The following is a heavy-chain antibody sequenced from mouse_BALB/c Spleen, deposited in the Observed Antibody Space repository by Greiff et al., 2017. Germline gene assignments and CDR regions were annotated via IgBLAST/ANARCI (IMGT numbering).Heavy chain of an antibody. CDR3: ARSEANWDY. Sequence: QVQLQQSGPELVKPGASVKMSCKASGYTFTDYVISWVKQRTGQGLKWIGEIYPGSGRTYYNEKFKGKATLTADKSSNTAYMQLSSLTSEDSAVYVCARSEANWDYGGQGTTLTVSS. J-gene: IGHJ2*01. V-gene: IGHV1-77*01. D-gene: IGHD4-1*01. CDR1: GYTFTDYV. CDR2: IYPGSGRT.